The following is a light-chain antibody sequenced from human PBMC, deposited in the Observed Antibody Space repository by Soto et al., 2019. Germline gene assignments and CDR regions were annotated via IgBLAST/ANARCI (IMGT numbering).Light chain of an antibody. CDR2: SAS. J-gene: IGKJ1*01. V-gene: IGKV3-20*01. Sequence: EIVLTLSPDTLSLSPGEIGCVSGRPSHTLRGIYLVWYHQKPGQAPRLLIYSASSRAAGVSDRFSGRVSGTDFSLTISRLEPEDFAMYYCQQYGRSPTWTFGQGTKVDI. CDR3: QQYGRSPTWT. CDR1: HTLRGIY.